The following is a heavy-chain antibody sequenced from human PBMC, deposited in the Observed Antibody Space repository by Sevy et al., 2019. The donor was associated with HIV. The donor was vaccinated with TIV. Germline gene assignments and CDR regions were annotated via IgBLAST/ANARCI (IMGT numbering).Heavy chain of an antibody. J-gene: IGHJ6*02. CDR1: GYTFTSYG. Sequence: ASVKFSCKASGYTFTSYGISWVRQAPGQGLEWMGWISAYNGNTNYALKLQGRVTMTTDTSTSTAYMELRSLRSDDTAVYYCARDVLRYFDWLGPYYYYGLDVWGQGTTVTVSS. V-gene: IGHV1-18*01. CDR2: ISAYNGNT. D-gene: IGHD3-9*01. CDR3: ARDVLRYFDWLGPYYYYGLDV.